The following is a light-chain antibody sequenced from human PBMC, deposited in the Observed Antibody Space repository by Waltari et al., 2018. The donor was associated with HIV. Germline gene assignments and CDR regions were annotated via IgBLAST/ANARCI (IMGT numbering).Light chain of an antibody. Sequence: DIVMTQSPDSLAVSLGERATINCKSSQSLIYNSDNENYLAWYQQKPGQPPKLLIYWASTRESGVPDRFSGSGSGTDFTLTISSLQAEDVAVYYCQQYYSTPITFGQGTRLEIK. CDR3: QQYYSTPIT. CDR1: QSLIYNSDNENY. V-gene: IGKV4-1*01. CDR2: WAS. J-gene: IGKJ5*01.